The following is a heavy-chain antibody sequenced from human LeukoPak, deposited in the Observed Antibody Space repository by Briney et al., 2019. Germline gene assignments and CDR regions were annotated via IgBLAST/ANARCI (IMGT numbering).Heavy chain of an antibody. CDR1: GGSISSYY. J-gene: IGHJ4*02. CDR3: ARDPGDY. D-gene: IGHD1-14*01. Sequence: SETLSLTCTVSGGSISSYYWSWIRQPPGKGLEWIGEVYHTGSTNYNPSLKSRVTISVDTSRNQFSLKLSSVTAADTAVYYCARDPGDYWGQGTLVTVSS. CDR2: VYHTGST. V-gene: IGHV4-59*12.